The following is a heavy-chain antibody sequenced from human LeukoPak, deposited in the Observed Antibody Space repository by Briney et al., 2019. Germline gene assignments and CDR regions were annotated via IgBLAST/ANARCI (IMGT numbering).Heavy chain of an antibody. CDR3: ARGDIVVVPAASRYYYMDV. CDR1: GGTFSSYA. Sequence: SVKISCKASGGTFSSYAISWVRQAPGQGLEWMGGIIPIFGTANYAQKFQGRVTITTDESTSTAYMELSGLRSEDTAVYYCARGDIVVVPAASRYYYMDVWGKGTTVTVSS. J-gene: IGHJ6*03. CDR2: IIPIFGTA. D-gene: IGHD2-2*01. V-gene: IGHV1-69*05.